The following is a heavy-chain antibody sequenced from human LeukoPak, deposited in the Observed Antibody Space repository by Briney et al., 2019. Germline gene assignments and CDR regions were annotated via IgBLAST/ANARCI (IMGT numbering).Heavy chain of an antibody. D-gene: IGHD3-16*02. Sequence: GGSLRLSRAASGFTFSSYGMSWVRQAPGKGLEWVSAIRGSGGSTYYADSVKGRFTISRDNSKSSLFLQMNSLRPEDTAVYFCARGGLLTVGTVIASPSDYSGQGSLVTASP. V-gene: IGHV3-23*01. J-gene: IGHJ4*02. CDR2: IRGSGGST. CDR3: ARGGLLTVGTVIASPSDY. CDR1: GFTFSSYG.